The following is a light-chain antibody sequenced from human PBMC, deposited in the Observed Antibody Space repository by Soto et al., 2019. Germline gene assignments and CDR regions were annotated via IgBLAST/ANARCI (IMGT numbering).Light chain of an antibody. J-gene: IGKJ5*01. V-gene: IGKV1-5*03. CDR2: KAS. Sequence: DIQMTQSPSTLSASVGDRVTITCRASQSIGSWLAWYQQKPGKAPKLLIYKASTLKSGVPSRFSGSGSGSEFTLTINSLQPDDFATYYCQQYNSYPITFGQGTRLEIK. CDR3: QQYNSYPIT. CDR1: QSIGSW.